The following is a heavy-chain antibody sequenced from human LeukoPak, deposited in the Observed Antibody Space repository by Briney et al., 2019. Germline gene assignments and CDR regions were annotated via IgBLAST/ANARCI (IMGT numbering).Heavy chain of an antibody. CDR1: GVSISSSNSY. Sequence: SETLSLTCTVSGVSISSSNSYWGWIRQPPGKGLEWIGSINYSGSTYYNPSLKSRVTISIDTSRSQFSLKLSSVTAADTAVYYCARRRFVRGPDVVNPFDYWGQGTLVTVSS. CDR2: INYSGST. J-gene: IGHJ4*02. V-gene: IGHV4-39*01. D-gene: IGHD2-8*01. CDR3: ARRRFVRGPDVVNPFDY.